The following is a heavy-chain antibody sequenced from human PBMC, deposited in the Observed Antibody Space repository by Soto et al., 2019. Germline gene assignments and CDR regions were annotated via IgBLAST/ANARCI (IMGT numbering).Heavy chain of an antibody. D-gene: IGHD6-13*01. V-gene: IGHV3-23*01. Sequence: GGSLRLSCAASGFTFSSYAMSWVRQAPGKGLEWVSAISGSGGSTYYADSVKGRFTISRDNSKNTLYLQMNSLRAEDTAVYYCAKVDSSRWPPSYYYYGMDVWGQGTTVTVSS. CDR1: GFTFSSYA. J-gene: IGHJ6*02. CDR2: ISGSGGST. CDR3: AKVDSSRWPPSYYYYGMDV.